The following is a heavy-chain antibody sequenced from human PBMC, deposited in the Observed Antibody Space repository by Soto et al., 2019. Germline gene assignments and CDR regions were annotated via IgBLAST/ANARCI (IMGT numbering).Heavy chain of an antibody. V-gene: IGHV3-23*01. Sequence: GGSLRLSCAASGFTFSSYAMSWVRQAPGKGLEWVSAISGSGGSTYYADSVKGRFTISRDNSKNTLYLQMNSLRAEDTAVYYCAKDSQLVSDYYYYGMDVWGQGTTVTVSS. CDR1: GFTFSSYA. D-gene: IGHD6-6*01. CDR2: ISGSGGST. J-gene: IGHJ6*02. CDR3: AKDSQLVSDYYYYGMDV.